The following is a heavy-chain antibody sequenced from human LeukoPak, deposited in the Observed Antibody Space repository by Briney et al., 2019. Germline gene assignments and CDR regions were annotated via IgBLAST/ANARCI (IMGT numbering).Heavy chain of an antibody. CDR1: GFTFSSYA. D-gene: IGHD3-10*01. J-gene: IGHJ3*02. V-gene: IGHV3-23*01. Sequence: PGGSLRRYCAASGFTFSSYAMSWVRQAPGKGLEWVSAISGSGGSTYYAYSVKGRFTVSRDNSKNTLYLHMNSLVAEDMAVYYFAKDTVSGVIWDSDAFDICGQGTMVTVSS. CDR2: ISGSGGST. CDR3: AKDTVSGVIWDSDAFDI.